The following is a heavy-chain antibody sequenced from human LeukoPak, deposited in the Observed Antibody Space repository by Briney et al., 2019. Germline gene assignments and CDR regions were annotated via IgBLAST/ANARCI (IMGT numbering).Heavy chain of an antibody. CDR1: GGSISSGDYY. J-gene: IGHJ4*02. V-gene: IGHV4-30-4*01. Sequence: SETLSLTCTVSGGSISSGDYYWSWIRQPPGKGLEWIGYIYYSGSTNYNPSLKSRLTISVDTSKNQFSLKLSSVTAADTAVYYCARAVRTSYEADYWGQGTLVTVSS. D-gene: IGHD2-2*01. CDR2: IYYSGST. CDR3: ARAVRTSYEADY.